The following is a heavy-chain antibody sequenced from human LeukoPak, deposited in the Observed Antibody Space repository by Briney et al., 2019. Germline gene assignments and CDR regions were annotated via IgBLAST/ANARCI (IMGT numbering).Heavy chain of an antibody. V-gene: IGHV1-69*04. D-gene: IGHD4-17*01. J-gene: IGHJ4*02. CDR1: GGTFSSYA. CDR2: IIPILGIA. Sequence: SVKVSCKASGGTFSSYAISWVRQAPGQGLEWMGRIIPILGIANYAQKFQSRVTITADKSTSTAYMELSSLRSEDTAVYYCARTSSTVTTITLHTLYFDYWGQGTLVTVSS. CDR3: ARTSSTVTTITLHTLYFDY.